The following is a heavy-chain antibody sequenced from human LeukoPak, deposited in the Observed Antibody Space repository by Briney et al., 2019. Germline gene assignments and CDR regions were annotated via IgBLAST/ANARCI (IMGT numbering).Heavy chain of an antibody. V-gene: IGHV3-23*01. CDR2: ISGRGGRT. D-gene: IGHD3-16*02. CDR3: AKGTTFGGVIVTNYFDY. CDR1: GFTFSSYW. J-gene: IGHJ4*02. Sequence: GGSLRLSCAASGFTFSSYWMSWVRQAPGKGLEWVSAISGRGGRTYYADSVKGRFTISRDNSKNTLYMQMNSLRAEDTAVYYCAKGTTFGGVIVTNYFDYWGQGTLVTVSS.